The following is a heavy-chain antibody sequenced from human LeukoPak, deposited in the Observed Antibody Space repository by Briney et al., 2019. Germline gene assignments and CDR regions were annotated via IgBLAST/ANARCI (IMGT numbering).Heavy chain of an antibody. V-gene: IGHV4-59*12. CDR2: IYHTESI. J-gene: IGHJ4*02. CDR3: AREADYTRFDN. CDR1: GGSISSYY. Sequence: SETLSLTCTVSGGSISSYYWSWIRQPPGRGLEWIGEIYHTESIKYNPSLKGRVTISLDKSKNQFSLKVTSVTAADTAVYYCAREADYTRFDNWGEGTLVTVSS. D-gene: IGHD4-11*01.